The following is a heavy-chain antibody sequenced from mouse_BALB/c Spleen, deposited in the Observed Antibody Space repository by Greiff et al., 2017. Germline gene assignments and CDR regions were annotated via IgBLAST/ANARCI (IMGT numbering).Heavy chain of an antibody. D-gene: IGHD1-2*01. CDR1: GFTFSSFG. CDR2: ISSGSSTI. Sequence: EVQLVESGGGLVQPGGSRKLSCAASGFTFSSFGMHWVRQAPEKGLEWVAYISSGSSTIYYADTVKGRFTISRDNPKNTLFLQMTSLRSEDTAMYYCARRSSGSFDYWGQGTTLTVSS. V-gene: IGHV5-17*02. CDR3: ARRSSGSFDY. J-gene: IGHJ2*01.